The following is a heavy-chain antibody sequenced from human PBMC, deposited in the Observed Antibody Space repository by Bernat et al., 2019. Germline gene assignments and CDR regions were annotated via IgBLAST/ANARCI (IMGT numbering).Heavy chain of an antibody. CDR2: ISGDGGST. CDR3: ALRGGATFDY. Sequence: EVQLVESGGGLVKPGGSLRLSCAASGFTFDDYAMHWVRQAPGKGLEWVSLISGDGGSTYYADFGKGRFTISRDNSKNSLYLQMNSLRTEDTALYYCALRGGATFDYWGQGTLVTVSS. CDR1: GFTFDDYA. J-gene: IGHJ4*02. V-gene: IGHV3-43*02. D-gene: IGHD3-16*01.